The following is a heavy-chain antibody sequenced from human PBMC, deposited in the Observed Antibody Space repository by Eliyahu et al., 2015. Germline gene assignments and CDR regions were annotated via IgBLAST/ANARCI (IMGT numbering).Heavy chain of an antibody. CDR3: ASQRSGYDRFYYYYYGMDV. D-gene: IGHD5-12*01. CDR1: GFTFSSYW. CDR2: IKQSGRGK. Sequence: EVQLVESGGGLVQPGGSLRLSCAASGFTFSSYWMSWVRQAPGKGLEWVANIKQSGRGKYYVDSVKGRFTIPRDNAKNSLYLQMNSLRAEDTAVYYCASQRSGYDRFYYYYYGMDVWGQGTTVTVSS. V-gene: IGHV3-7*01. J-gene: IGHJ6*02.